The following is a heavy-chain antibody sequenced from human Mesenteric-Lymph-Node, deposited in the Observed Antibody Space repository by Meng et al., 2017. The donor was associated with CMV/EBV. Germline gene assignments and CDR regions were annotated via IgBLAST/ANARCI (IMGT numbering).Heavy chain of an antibody. CDR2: IRYDGSKT. CDR1: GFAFSSYA. J-gene: IGHJ6*02. D-gene: IGHD3-3*01. CDR3: VRGPSRFSPDYYYAMDV. Sequence: GGSLRLSCAASGFAFSSYAMHWVRQAPGKGLEWVTFIRYDGSKTYYAGSVKGRFTISRDNSKSTLSLQMSSLRLEDTALYYCVRGPSRFSPDYYYAMDVWGQGTTVTVSS. V-gene: IGHV3-30*02.